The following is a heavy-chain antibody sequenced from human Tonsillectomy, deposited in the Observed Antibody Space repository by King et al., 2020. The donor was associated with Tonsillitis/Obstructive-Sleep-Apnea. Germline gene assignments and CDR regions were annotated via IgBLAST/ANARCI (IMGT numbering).Heavy chain of an antibody. Sequence: VQLVESGGGLVQPGRSRRRSCTAYGFTVGDDAMSWYSQDPGKGMEWVGFIRSKAYGGTTEYAASVKGRFTISRDDSKSIAYLQMNSLKTDDTAVYYCTRGATYYYASSGYSFDYWGQGTLVTVSS. CDR2: IRSKAYGGTT. V-gene: IGHV3-49*03. CDR1: GFTVGDDA. CDR3: TRGATYYYASSGYSFDY. J-gene: IGHJ4*02. D-gene: IGHD3-22*01.